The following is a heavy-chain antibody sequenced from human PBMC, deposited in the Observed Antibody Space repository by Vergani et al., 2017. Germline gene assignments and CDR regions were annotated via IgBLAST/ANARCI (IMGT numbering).Heavy chain of an antibody. V-gene: IGHV3-9*01. CDR2: ISWNSGSI. CDR1: GFTFDDYA. D-gene: IGHD6-13*01. J-gene: IGHJ5*02. Sequence: EVQLVESGGGLVQPGRSLRLSCAASGFTFDDYAMHWVRQAPGKGLEWVSGISWNSGSIGYADSVKGRFTISRDNAKNSLYLQMNSLRAEDTALYYCAKGNWQQLGPENWFDPWGQGTLVTVSS. CDR3: AKGNWQQLGPENWFDP.